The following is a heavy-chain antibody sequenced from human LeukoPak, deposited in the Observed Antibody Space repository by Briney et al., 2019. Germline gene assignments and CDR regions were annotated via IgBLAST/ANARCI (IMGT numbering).Heavy chain of an antibody. V-gene: IGHV4-31*03. D-gene: IGHD2/OR15-2a*01. CDR3: ARGDSSTFWFDY. J-gene: IGHJ4*02. CDR1: GGSISSGSYS. Sequence: PSQTLSLTCTVSGGSISSGSYSWSWIRQHPGTGLEWIGYIYYSGSTYYNPSLKSRVTISVDTSKNQFSLKLSSVTAADTAVYYCARGDSSTFWFDYWGQGTLVTVSS. CDR2: IYYSGST.